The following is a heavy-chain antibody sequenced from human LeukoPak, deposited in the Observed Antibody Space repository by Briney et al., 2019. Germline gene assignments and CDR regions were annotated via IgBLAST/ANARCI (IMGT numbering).Heavy chain of an antibody. Sequence: ASVKVSCKASGYTFTSYDINWVRQATGQGLEWMGWMNPNSGNTGYAQKFQGRVTITRDTSASTAYMELSSLRSEDTAVYYCATRTLAAAEFSWGQGTLVTVSS. CDR1: GYTFTSYD. CDR2: MNPNSGNT. D-gene: IGHD6-13*01. V-gene: IGHV1-8*01. J-gene: IGHJ5*02. CDR3: ATRTLAAAEFS.